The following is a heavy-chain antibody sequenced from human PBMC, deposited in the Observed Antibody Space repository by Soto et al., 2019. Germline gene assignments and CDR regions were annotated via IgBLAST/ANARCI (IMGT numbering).Heavy chain of an antibody. J-gene: IGHJ4*02. CDR1: GFTFRSYG. CDR3: ARVRLAYCGGDCYPDY. Sequence: QVQLVESGGGVVQPGRSLRLSCAASGFTFRSYGMHWVRQAPGKGLEWVAVIWYDGSNKYYADSVKGRFTISRDNSKNTLYPQMNSLRAEDTAVYYCARVRLAYCGGDCYPDYWGQGTLVTVSS. V-gene: IGHV3-33*01. CDR2: IWYDGSNK. D-gene: IGHD2-21*02.